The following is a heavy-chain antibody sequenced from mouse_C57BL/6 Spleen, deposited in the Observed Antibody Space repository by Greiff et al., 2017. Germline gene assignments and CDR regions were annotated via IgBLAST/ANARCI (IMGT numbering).Heavy chain of an antibody. CDR2: ISYDGSN. V-gene: IGHV3-6*01. D-gene: IGHD1-1*01. CDR1: GYSITSGYY. CDR3: ARTDYYGSPWYFDV. J-gene: IGHJ1*03. Sequence: EVKLVESGPGLVKPSQSLSLTCSVTGYSITSGYYWNWIRQFPGNKLEWMGYISYDGSNNYNPSLKNRISITRDTSKNQFFLKLNSVTTEDTATYYCARTDYYGSPWYFDVWGTGTTVTVSS.